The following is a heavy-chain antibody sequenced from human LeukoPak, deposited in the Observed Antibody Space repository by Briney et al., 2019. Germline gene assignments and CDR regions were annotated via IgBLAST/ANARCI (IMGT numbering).Heavy chain of an antibody. V-gene: IGHV3-9*03. Sequence: GGSLRLSCAASGFTFSSYGMSWVRQAPGKGLEWVSGISWNSGSIGYADSVKGRFTISRDNAKNSLYLQMSSLRAEDMALYYCAKGAALYYYYYMDVWGKGTTVTVSS. CDR3: AKGAALYYYYYMDV. J-gene: IGHJ6*03. CDR1: GFTFSSYG. CDR2: ISWNSGSI. D-gene: IGHD6-6*01.